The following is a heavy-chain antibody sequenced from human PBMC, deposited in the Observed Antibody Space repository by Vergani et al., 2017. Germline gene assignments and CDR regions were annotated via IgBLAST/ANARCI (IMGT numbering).Heavy chain of an antibody. J-gene: IGHJ3*02. CDR3: AKDYYDFWSGYLRDGFDI. CDR2: ISYDGSNK. CDR1: GFTFSSYG. V-gene: IGHV3-30*18. Sequence: QVQLVESGGGVVQPGRSLRLSCAASGFTFSSYGMHWVRQAPGKGLEWVAVISYDGSNKYYAESVKGRFTISRDNSKNTLYLQMNSLRAEDTAVYYCAKDYYDFWSGYLRDGFDIWGQGTMVTVSS. D-gene: IGHD3-3*01.